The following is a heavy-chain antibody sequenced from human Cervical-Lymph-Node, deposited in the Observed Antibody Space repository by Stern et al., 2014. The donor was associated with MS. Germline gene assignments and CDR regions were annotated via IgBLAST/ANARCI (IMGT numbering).Heavy chain of an antibody. J-gene: IGHJ4*02. D-gene: IGHD4-17*01. CDR1: GYTFTDFY. Sequence: EQLVESGAEVKKPGASVKVSCKASGYTFTDFYLHWVRQAPGQGLEWMGRINPKSGGTNYAQKFQGRVTMTSDTSISTAYMELSRLRSDDTAVYYCARWGSTVTNYYFDYWGQGTLVTVSS. V-gene: IGHV1-2*06. CDR2: INPKSGGT. CDR3: ARWGSTVTNYYFDY.